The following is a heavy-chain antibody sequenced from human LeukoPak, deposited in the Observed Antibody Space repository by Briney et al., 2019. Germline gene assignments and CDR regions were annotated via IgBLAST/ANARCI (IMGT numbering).Heavy chain of an antibody. Sequence: GGSLRLSCAASGFTFSSYGMHWVRQAPGKGLEWVAVISYDGSNKYYTDSVKGRFAISRDNSKNTLYLQMNSLRVEDTAVYYCAKAVAANYYYYMDVWGKGTTVTVSS. D-gene: IGHD2-15*01. J-gene: IGHJ6*03. CDR3: AKAVAANYYYYMDV. CDR2: ISYDGSNK. V-gene: IGHV3-30*18. CDR1: GFTFSSYG.